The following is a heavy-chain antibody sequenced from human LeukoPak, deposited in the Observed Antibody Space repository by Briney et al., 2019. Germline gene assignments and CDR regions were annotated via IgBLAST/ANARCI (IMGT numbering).Heavy chain of an antibody. CDR1: GFTITTNY. V-gene: IGHV3-53*01. CDR3: ARDPLGYDSSGYYPDYYFDY. Sequence: AGGSLRLSCAASGFTITTNYMNWVRQAPGKGLEWVSVIYGDDETNYADSVKGRFTISRDNSKNTLYLQMNSLRAEDTAVYYCARDPLGYDSSGYYPDYYFDYWGQGTLVTVSS. J-gene: IGHJ4*02. D-gene: IGHD3-22*01. CDR2: IYGDDET.